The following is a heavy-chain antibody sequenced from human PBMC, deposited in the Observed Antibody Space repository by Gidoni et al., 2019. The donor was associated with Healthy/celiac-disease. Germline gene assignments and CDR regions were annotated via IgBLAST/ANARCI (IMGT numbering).Heavy chain of an antibody. V-gene: IGHV1-8*01. D-gene: IGHD6-13*01. J-gene: IGHJ6*02. CDR2: LNPNSGNT. Sequence: QVQLVPSGAEVKKPGASVKVTCKASGYTFTSYDINWVRQATGQGLEWMGWLNPNSGNTGYAQKFHGRVTMTRNTSISTAYMELSSLRSEDTAVYYCARGSSSWRFAYYYYYGMDVWGQGTTVTVSS. CDR3: ARGSSSWRFAYYYYYGMDV. CDR1: GYTFTSYD.